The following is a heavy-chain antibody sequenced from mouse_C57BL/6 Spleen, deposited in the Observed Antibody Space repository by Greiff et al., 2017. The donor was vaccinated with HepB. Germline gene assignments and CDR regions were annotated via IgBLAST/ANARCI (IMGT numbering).Heavy chain of an antibody. J-gene: IGHJ4*01. CDR3: AVVAHYYAMDY. Sequence: QVQLQQSGPELVKPGASVKISCKASGYAFSSSWMNWVKQRPGKGLEWIGRIYPGDGDTNYNGKFKGKATLTADKSSSTAYMQLSSLTSEDSAVYFCAVVAHYYAMDYWGQGTSVTVSS. D-gene: IGHD1-1*01. CDR1: GYAFSSSW. CDR2: IYPGDGDT. V-gene: IGHV1-82*01.